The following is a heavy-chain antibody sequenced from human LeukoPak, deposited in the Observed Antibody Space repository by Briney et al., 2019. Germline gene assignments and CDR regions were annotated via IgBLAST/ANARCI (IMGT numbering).Heavy chain of an antibody. CDR2: NSFAGSS. D-gene: IGHD2/OR15-2a*01. Sequence: SSETLSLTCTVSGVSIKNYYWSWIRQPPGKGLERIANNSFAGSSNYNSYLKSRVSLSLEASKTHSSLTLNSVTAPKTAIYYCARQAVIIPTGMEGPWFDPWGQGPLVAVSS. CDR1: GVSIKNYY. V-gene: IGHV4-59*08. CDR3: ARQAVIIPTGMEGPWFDP. J-gene: IGHJ5*02.